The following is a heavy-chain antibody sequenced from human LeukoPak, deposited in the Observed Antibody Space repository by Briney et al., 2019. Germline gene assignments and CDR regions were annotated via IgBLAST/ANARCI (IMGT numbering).Heavy chain of an antibody. CDR2: INTNTGIP. J-gene: IGHJ4*02. Sequence: ASVKVSCKASGYTFTSYAMNWVRQAPGHGLQWMGWINTNTGIPTYARGFTGRFVFSMDTSVGAAYLQIGSLKAEDTAVYYCARGGYCSSAACNFFDFWGQGTLVTVSS. V-gene: IGHV7-4-1*01. CDR3: ARGGYCSSAACNFFDF. D-gene: IGHD2-2*01. CDR1: GYTFTSYA.